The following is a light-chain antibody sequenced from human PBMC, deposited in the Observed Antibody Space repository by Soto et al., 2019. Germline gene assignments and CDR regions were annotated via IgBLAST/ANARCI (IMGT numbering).Light chain of an antibody. CDR3: QQYYDNPYS. V-gene: IGKV4-1*01. J-gene: IGKJ2*01. Sequence: DIVVTQSPESLSVSLGERATIRCKSSHSVLYGRNNKHYLAWYQQKAGQSPKLLIYWASTREPGVPDRFSGSGSGTDFTLTISSLQAEDLAIYYCQQYYDNPYSFGQGTKLEIK. CDR1: HSVLYGRNNKHY. CDR2: WAS.